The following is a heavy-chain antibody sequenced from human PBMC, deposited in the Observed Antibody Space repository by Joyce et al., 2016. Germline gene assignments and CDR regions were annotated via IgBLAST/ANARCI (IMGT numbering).Heavy chain of an antibody. Sequence: QVQLVQSGAEVKNPGASVKVSCKASGFSFSGHYIHWVRQAPGQGLEWMGWINPDRGDTIYAQKFQGRVTMTRDTSISTVYLELGRLTSDDTALYYCAREYGGTFYFDYWGQVTLVTVSS. D-gene: IGHD4-23*01. V-gene: IGHV1-2*02. CDR2: INPDRGDT. J-gene: IGHJ4*02. CDR1: GFSFSGHY. CDR3: AREYGGTFYFDY.